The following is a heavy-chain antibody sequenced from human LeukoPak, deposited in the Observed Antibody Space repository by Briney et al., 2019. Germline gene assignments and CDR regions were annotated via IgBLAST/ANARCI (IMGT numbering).Heavy chain of an antibody. J-gene: IGHJ4*02. Sequence: PSETRSLTCTVSGGSISSYYWSWIRQPAGKGLEWIGRIYTSGSTNYSPSLKSRVTMSVDTSKNQFSLKLSSVTASDTAVYYCARNSCSGGSCYHFDYWGQGTLVTVSS. CDR2: IYTSGST. D-gene: IGHD2-15*01. V-gene: IGHV4-4*07. CDR1: GGSISSYY. CDR3: ARNSCSGGSCYHFDY.